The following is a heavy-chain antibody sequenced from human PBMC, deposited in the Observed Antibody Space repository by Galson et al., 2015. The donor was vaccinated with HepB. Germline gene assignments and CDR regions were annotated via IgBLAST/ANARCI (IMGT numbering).Heavy chain of an antibody. V-gene: IGHV3-23*01. J-gene: IGHJ4*02. Sequence: SLRLSCAASGFTFSSYAMSWVRQAPGKGLEWVSAISGGGGSTYYADSVKGRFTISRDNSKNTLYLQMNSLRAEDTAVYYCAKDGITMVRGAIDYWGQGTLVTVSS. CDR1: GFTFSSYA. D-gene: IGHD3-10*01. CDR2: ISGGGGST. CDR3: AKDGITMVRGAIDY.